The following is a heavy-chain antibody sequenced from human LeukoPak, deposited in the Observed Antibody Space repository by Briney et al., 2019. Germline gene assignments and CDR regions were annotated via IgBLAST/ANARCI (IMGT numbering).Heavy chain of an antibody. CDR2: ISTTGGYT. D-gene: IGHD5-24*01. CDR1: GFSFSTYD. Sequence: GGSLRLSCVGSGFSFSTYDMGWVRQTPGKGLEWASAISTTGGYTEDADSVKGRFTISRDNSQNTLFLQMHSLRAEDTAVYYCAKKPATIKFPFDIWGQGTLVTVSP. CDR3: AKKPATIKFPFDI. J-gene: IGHJ4*02. V-gene: IGHV3-23*01.